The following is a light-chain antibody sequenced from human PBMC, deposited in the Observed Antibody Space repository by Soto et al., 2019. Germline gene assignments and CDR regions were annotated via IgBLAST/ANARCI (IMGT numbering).Light chain of an antibody. CDR1: QSVSDSY. CDR3: QHYGTSAL. J-gene: IGKJ3*01. CDR2: AS. V-gene: IGKV3-20*01. Sequence: EIVLTQSPGTLSLSPGERATLSCRASQSVSDSYLAWYQQKPGKAPRLLIYASSRATGIPDRFSGSGSGTDFTLTISRLEPEDFAVDYCQHYGTSALFGPGTKVDIK.